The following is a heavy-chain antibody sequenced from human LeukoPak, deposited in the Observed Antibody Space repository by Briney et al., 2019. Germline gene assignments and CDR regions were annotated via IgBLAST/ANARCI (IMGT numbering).Heavy chain of an antibody. CDR3: ARGRNYVSDYYFDV. CDR1: GVSLRGYY. J-gene: IGHJ6*03. Sequence: PSETLSLTCAVYGVSLRGYYWSWIRQSPEKGLEWIGEISNEGDSIYNPSLKSRLTLSVDMSKNQFSLKSRSVTAADTAVYYCARGRNYVSDYYFDVWGKGTTVIVSS. V-gene: IGHV4-34*01. D-gene: IGHD1-7*01. CDR2: ISNEGDS.